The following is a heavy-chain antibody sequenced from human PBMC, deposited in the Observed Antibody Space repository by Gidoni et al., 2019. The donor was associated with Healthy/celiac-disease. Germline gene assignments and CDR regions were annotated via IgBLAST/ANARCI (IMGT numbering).Heavy chain of an antibody. Sequence: QVQLVQSGAEVKKPGSSVKVSCKASGGTFGSYAISWVRQAPGQGLEWMGGIIPIFGTANYAQKFQGRVTITADESTSTAYMELSSLRSEDTAVYYCAREAFLRSEYSGYYYYGMDVWGQGTTVTVSS. J-gene: IGHJ6*02. CDR3: AREAFLRSEYSGYYYYGMDV. V-gene: IGHV1-69*19. D-gene: IGHD2-15*01. CDR1: GGTFGSYA. CDR2: IIPIFGTA.